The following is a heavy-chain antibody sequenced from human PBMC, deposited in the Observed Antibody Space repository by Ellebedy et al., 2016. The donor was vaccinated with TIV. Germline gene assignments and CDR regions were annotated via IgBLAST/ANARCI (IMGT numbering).Heavy chain of an antibody. V-gene: IGHV4-59*11. CDR1: GGSIRSHY. D-gene: IGHD6-19*01. CDR3: AGGYSSGWTDY. CDR2: IYYSGKT. Sequence: MPSETLSLTCTVSGGSIRSHYWSWIRQPPGKGLECIGYIYYSGKTNYNPSLQSRVTMSVDTSKNQFSLKLSSVTAADTAVYYCAGGYSSGWTDYWGQGTLVTVSS. J-gene: IGHJ4*02.